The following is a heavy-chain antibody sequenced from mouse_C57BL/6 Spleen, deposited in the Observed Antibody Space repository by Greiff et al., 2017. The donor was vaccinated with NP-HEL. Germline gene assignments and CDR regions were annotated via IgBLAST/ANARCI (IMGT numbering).Heavy chain of an antibody. J-gene: IGHJ1*03. Sequence: QVQLQQPGAELVKPGASVKLSCKASGYTFTSYWMQWVKQRPGQGLEWIGEIDPSDSYTNYNQKFKGKATLTVDTSASTAYMQLSSLTSEYSAVYYCARSRYYYGSSPWYFDVWGTGTTVTVSS. D-gene: IGHD1-1*01. CDR3: ARSRYYYGSSPWYFDV. CDR2: IDPSDSYT. CDR1: GYTFTSYW. V-gene: IGHV1-50*01.